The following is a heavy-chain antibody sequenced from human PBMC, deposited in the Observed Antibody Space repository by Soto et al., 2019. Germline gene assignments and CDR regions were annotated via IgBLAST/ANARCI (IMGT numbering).Heavy chain of an antibody. CDR1: GGTFSSYA. Sequence: QVPLVQSGAEVKKPGSSVKVSCKASGGTFSSYAISWVRQAPGQGLEWMGGIIPIFGTANYAQKFQGRVTITADESTSTAYMELSSLRSEDTAVYYCARATNPKYSYGLLWAFDIWGQGTMVTVSS. CDR3: ARATNPKYSYGLLWAFDI. CDR2: IIPIFGTA. V-gene: IGHV1-69*01. J-gene: IGHJ3*02. D-gene: IGHD5-18*01.